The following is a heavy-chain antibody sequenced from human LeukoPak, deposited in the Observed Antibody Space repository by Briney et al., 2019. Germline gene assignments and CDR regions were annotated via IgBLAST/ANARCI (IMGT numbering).Heavy chain of an antibody. V-gene: IGHV4-61*05. CDR1: GGSISSSSYY. CDR3: ARVGIAVASPGERWFDP. Sequence: SETLSLTCTVSGGSISSSSYYWGWIRQPPGKGLEWIGYIYYSGSTNYNPSLKSRVTISVDTSKNQFSLKLSSVTAADTAVYYCARVGIAVASPGERWFDPWGQGTLVTVSS. J-gene: IGHJ5*02. CDR2: IYYSGST. D-gene: IGHD6-19*01.